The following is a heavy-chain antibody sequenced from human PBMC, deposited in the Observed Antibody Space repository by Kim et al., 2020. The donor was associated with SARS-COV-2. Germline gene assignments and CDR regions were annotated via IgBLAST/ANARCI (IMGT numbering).Heavy chain of an antibody. D-gene: IGHD3-3*01. J-gene: IGHJ6*02. CDR1: GGSISSSSYH. CDR2: VYYTGST. Sequence: SETLSLTCTVSGGSISSSSYHWGWIRQPPGKGLEWIGNVYYTGSTYYSPSLKSRVTIAVDRSKNQFSLKLTSVTAADTAIYYCARPDSISANYAMDVWGQGTTVTVSS. CDR3: ARPDSISANYAMDV. V-gene: IGHV4-39*01.